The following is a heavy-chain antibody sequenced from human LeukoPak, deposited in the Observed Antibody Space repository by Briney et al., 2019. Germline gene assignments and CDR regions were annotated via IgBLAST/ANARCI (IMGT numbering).Heavy chain of an antibody. Sequence: GGSLRLSCAASGFTFSSYGMHWVRQAPGKGLEWVAFIRYDGSNKYYADSVKGRFTISRDNAKNSLYLQMNSLRAEDTAVYYCARDPTYGSGSKDAFDIWGQGTMVTVSS. V-gene: IGHV3-30*02. CDR2: IRYDGSNK. CDR1: GFTFSSYG. D-gene: IGHD3-10*01. J-gene: IGHJ3*02. CDR3: ARDPTYGSGSKDAFDI.